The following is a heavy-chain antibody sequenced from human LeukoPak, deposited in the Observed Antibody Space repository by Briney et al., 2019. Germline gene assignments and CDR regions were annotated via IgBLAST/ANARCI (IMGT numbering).Heavy chain of an antibody. Sequence: LRRTLSLTCAVSGGSISSSNWWSWVRQPPGKGLEWIGEIYHSGSTNYNPSLKSRVTISVDKSKNQFSLKLSSVTAADTAVYYCARGPGYCSGGSCQDAFDIWGQGTMVTVSS. J-gene: IGHJ3*02. V-gene: IGHV4-4*02. CDR2: IYHSGST. D-gene: IGHD2-15*01. CDR1: GGSISSSNW. CDR3: ARGPGYCSGGSCQDAFDI.